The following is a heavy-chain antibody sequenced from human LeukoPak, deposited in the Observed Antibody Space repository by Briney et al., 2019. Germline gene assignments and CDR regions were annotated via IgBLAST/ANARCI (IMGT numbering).Heavy chain of an antibody. CDR2: ISGVGGTT. J-gene: IGHJ4*02. CDR1: GFTFSSYV. Sequence: PGGSLRLSCAASGFTFSSYVMSWVRQAPGKGLEWVLAISGVGGTTYYADSVKGRFTISRDNSKNTLYLQMNSLRAEDTAVYYCAKTYSSSWSTDYWGQGTLVTVSS. D-gene: IGHD6-13*01. CDR3: AKTYSSSWSTDY. V-gene: IGHV3-23*01.